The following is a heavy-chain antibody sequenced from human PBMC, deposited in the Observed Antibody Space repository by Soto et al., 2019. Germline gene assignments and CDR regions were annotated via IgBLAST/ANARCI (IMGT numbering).Heavy chain of an antibody. Sequence: SETLSLTCTVSGGSISSYYWSWIRQPPGKGLEWIGYIYYSGSTNYNPSLKSRVTISVDTSKNQFSLKLSSVTAADTAVYYCARQDYYDSSGPAPLFDYWGQGTLVTVSS. V-gene: IGHV4-59*01. CDR1: GGSISSYY. J-gene: IGHJ4*02. CDR2: IYYSGST. CDR3: ARQDYYDSSGPAPLFDY. D-gene: IGHD3-22*01.